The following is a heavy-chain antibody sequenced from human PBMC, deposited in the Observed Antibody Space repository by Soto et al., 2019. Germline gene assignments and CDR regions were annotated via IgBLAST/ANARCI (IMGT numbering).Heavy chain of an antibody. CDR1: GGTFSSYA. J-gene: IGHJ4*02. CDR2: IIPIFGTA. D-gene: IGHD5-18*01. Sequence: ASVKVSCKASGGTFSSYAISWVRQAPGQGLEWMGGIIPIFGTANYAQKFQGRVTITADESTSTAYMELSSLRSEDTAVYYCARAWYSPWIQLWFDYWGQGTLVTVSS. V-gene: IGHV1-69*13. CDR3: ARAWYSPWIQLWFDY.